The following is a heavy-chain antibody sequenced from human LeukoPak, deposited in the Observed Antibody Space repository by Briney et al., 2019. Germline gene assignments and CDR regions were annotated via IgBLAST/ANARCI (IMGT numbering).Heavy chain of an antibody. CDR2: IYHSGST. J-gene: IGHJ4*02. V-gene: IGHV4-4*02. CDR1: GGSISSSNW. D-gene: IGHD3-22*01. CDR3: RTYYYDSSGYYWGYYFDY. Sequence: PSETLSLTCAVSGGSISSSNWWSWVRQPPGKGLEWIGEIYHSGSTNYNPSLKSRVTISVDKSKNQFSLKLSSVTAADTAVYYCRTYYYDSSGYYWGYYFDYWGQGTLVTVSS.